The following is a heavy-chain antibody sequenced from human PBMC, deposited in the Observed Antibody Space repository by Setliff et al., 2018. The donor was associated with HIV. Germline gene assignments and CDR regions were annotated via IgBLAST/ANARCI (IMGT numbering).Heavy chain of an antibody. D-gene: IGHD1-26*01. Sequence: ASVKVSCKASGDTFSNSALTWVRQAPGRGLEWMGWISISKGKTDYAQKFQGRVIMTTDTSTSTAYMELSSLRSEDTAVYYCARDISPSGSYHKWYAFDIWGQGTMVTVSS. CDR1: GDTFSNSA. CDR2: ISISKGKT. CDR3: ARDISPSGSYHKWYAFDI. V-gene: IGHV1-18*01. J-gene: IGHJ3*02.